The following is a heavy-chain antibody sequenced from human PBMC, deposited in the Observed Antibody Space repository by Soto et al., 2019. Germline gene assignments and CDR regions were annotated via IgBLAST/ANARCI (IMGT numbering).Heavy chain of an antibody. V-gene: IGHV3-74*01. Sequence: GSLRLSCAASGFTYSSYWMHWVRQAPGKGLVWVSRINSDGSSTTYADSVKGRFTISRDNAKNTLYLQMNSLRAEDTAIYYCARGEMATIWPLGYWGQRTLVTVSS. CDR2: INSDGSST. CDR3: ARGEMATIWPLGY. D-gene: IGHD5-12*01. J-gene: IGHJ4*02. CDR1: GFTYSSYW.